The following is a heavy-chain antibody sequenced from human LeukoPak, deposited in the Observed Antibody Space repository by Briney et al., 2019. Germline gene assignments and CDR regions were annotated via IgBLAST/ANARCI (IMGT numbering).Heavy chain of an antibody. J-gene: IGHJ3*02. CDR2: IRSKAYGGTA. D-gene: IGHD3-22*01. CDR1: GFSSGDYA. CDR3: TRVPIRTVTLNIVVRGQDVFDI. Sequence: GGSLRLSCTVSGFSSGDYAMTWFRQAPGKGLEWVGFIRSKAYGGTAEYAASVKGRFIISRDDSRSTAYLHMNSLKTEDTAVYHCTRVPIRTVTLNIVVRGQDVFDIWGPGTMVTVSS. V-gene: IGHV3-49*03.